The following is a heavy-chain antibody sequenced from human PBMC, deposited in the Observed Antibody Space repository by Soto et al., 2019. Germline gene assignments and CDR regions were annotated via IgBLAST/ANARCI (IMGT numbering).Heavy chain of an antibody. J-gene: IGHJ5*02. D-gene: IGHD5-12*01. CDR1: GGSFSGYY. V-gene: IGHV4-34*01. CDR3: ARRYSGYDFRYNWFDP. CDR2: INHSGST. Sequence: SETLSLTCAVYGGSFSGYYWSWIRQPPGKGLEGIGEINHSGSTNYDPSLKSRVTISVDTSKNQFSLKLSSVTAADTAVYYCARRYSGYDFRYNWFDPWGQGTLVT.